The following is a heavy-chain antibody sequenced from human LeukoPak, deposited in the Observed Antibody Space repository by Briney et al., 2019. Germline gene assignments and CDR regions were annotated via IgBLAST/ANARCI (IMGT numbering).Heavy chain of an antibody. Sequence: GGSLRLSCAASGFTFSSYAMSWVRQAPGKGLEWVSAISGSGGSTYYADSVKGRFTISRDNSKNTLYLQMNSLRAEDTAVYYCAKVSVLWVDTAMVTGQDWFDPWGQGTLVTVSS. CDR3: AKVSVLWVDTAMVTGQDWFDP. D-gene: IGHD5-18*01. V-gene: IGHV3-23*01. CDR1: GFTFSSYA. CDR2: ISGSGGST. J-gene: IGHJ5*02.